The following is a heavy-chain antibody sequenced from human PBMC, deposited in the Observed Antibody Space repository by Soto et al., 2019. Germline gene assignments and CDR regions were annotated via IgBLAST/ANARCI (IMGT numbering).Heavy chain of an antibody. CDR3: AGVTVGFDY. CDR1: GYTLTNYE. V-gene: IGHV1-8*01. D-gene: IGHD2-21*02. CDR2: MNPNSGNT. J-gene: IGHJ4*02. Sequence: QVQLVQSGAEVKKPGASVKVSCKASGYTLTNYEINWVRQATGQGLEWMGWMNPNSGNTGYAQKFQGRVTMTRNTSIRTAYMELSSLRSEDTAVYYCAGVTVGFDYWGQGTLVTVSS.